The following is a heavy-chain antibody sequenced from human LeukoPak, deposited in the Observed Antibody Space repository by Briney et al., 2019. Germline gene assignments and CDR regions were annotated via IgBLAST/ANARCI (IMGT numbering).Heavy chain of an antibody. Sequence: GGSLRLSYAASGYTFSSYAMHWVRQAPGKGLEWVAVISYDGSNKYYADSVKGRFTISRDNSKNTLYLQMNSLRAEDTAVYYCARPAAAGTAWFDPWGQGTLVTVSS. J-gene: IGHJ5*02. V-gene: IGHV3-30*04. CDR1: GYTFSSYA. CDR2: ISYDGSNK. CDR3: ARPAAAGTAWFDP. D-gene: IGHD6-13*01.